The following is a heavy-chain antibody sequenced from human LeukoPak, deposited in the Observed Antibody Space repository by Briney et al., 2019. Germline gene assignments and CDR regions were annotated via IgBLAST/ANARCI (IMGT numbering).Heavy chain of an antibody. J-gene: IGHJ4*02. Sequence: SETLSLTCTVSGGSISSSGYYWGWIRQPPGKGLEWIGSIYYSGSTYYDPSLKSRVTISVDTSKNQFSLKLSSVTAADKAVYYCVMGRDYVDYWGQGTLVTVSS. CDR1: GGSISSSGYY. CDR3: VMGRDYVDY. CDR2: IYYSGST. D-gene: IGHD2-8*01. V-gene: IGHV4-39*07.